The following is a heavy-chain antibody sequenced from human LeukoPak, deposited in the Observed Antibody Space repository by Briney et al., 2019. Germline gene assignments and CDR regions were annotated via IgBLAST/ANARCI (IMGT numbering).Heavy chain of an antibody. CDR3: ARDTASIAAAGTLYFDY. V-gene: IGHV1-69*04. CDR1: GGTFSSYA. CDR2: IIPIFGIA. Sequence: ASVKVSCKASGGTFSSYAISWVRQAPGQGLEWMGRIIPIFGIANYAQKFQGRVTITADKSTSTAYMELSSLRSEDTAVYYCARDTASIAAAGTLYFDYWGQGTLVTVSS. J-gene: IGHJ4*02. D-gene: IGHD6-13*01.